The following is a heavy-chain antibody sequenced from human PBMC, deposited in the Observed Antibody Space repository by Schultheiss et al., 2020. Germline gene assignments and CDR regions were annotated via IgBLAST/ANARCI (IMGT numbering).Heavy chain of an antibody. Sequence: SETLSLTCTVSGGSISSSSYYWGWIRQPPGKGLEWIGYIYYSGTTNYNPSLKSRVAISVDTSKNQFSLKLSSVTAADTAVYYCARAIVNYDFWSGYRSNWFDPWGQGTLVTVSS. V-gene: IGHV4-61*05. CDR3: ARAIVNYDFWSGYRSNWFDP. CDR1: GGSISSSSYY. CDR2: IYYSGTT. D-gene: IGHD3-3*01. J-gene: IGHJ5*02.